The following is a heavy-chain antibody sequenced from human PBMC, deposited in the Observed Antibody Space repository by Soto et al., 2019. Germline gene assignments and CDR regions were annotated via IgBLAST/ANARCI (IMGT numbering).Heavy chain of an antibody. Sequence: XGPTLINPRQTLTLTCTFSGFSLSTSGMRVSWIRQPPGKALEWLSRIDWDDDKFYSTSLKTRLTISKDTSKNQVVLTMTNMDPVDTATYYCARENYYDSSGYYGIFDYWGQGPLVTVSS. V-gene: IGHV2-70D*14. D-gene: IGHD3-22*01. CDR1: GFSLSTSGMR. CDR3: ARENYYDSSGYYGIFDY. CDR2: IDWDDDK. J-gene: IGHJ4*02.